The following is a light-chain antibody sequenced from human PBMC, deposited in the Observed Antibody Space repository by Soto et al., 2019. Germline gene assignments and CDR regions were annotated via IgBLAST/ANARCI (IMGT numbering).Light chain of an antibody. Sequence: EIVRTQSPGILSLSLGERSTLSCRASQSVSNNYLAGYQQKPGQAPRLGIYGASKRATAIRARFSVSWARTDCTRTISRLKPEELAVYYGQQRSNWPLTFRGETKLDIK. CDR3: QQRSNWPLT. V-gene: IGKV3-11*01. CDR2: GAS. J-gene: IGKJ4*01. CDR1: QSVSNNY.